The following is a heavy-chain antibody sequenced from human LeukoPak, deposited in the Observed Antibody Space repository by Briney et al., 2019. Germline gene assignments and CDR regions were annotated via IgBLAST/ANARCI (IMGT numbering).Heavy chain of an antibody. CDR1: GYTFSSYA. CDR2: ISGSGGST. CDR3: AAHSSSHIRRSFDY. J-gene: IGHJ4*02. D-gene: IGHD6-13*01. Sequence: LSGGSLRLSCAASGYTFSSYAMTWVRQAPGKGLEWVSAISGSGGSTYYADSVKGRFTISRDNSKNTLYLQMNSLRAEDTAVYYCAAHSSSHIRRSFDYWGQGTLVTVSS. V-gene: IGHV3-23*01.